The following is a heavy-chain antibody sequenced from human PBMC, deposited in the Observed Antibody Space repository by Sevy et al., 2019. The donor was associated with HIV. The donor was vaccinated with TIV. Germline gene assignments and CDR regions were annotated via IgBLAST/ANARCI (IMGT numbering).Heavy chain of an antibody. Sequence: ASVKDSCKASGGTFSSYAISWVRQAPGQGLEWMGGIIPIFGTANYAQKFQGRVTITADESTSTAYMELSSLRSEDTAVYYCAREGSSSWYDNWFDPWGQGTLVTVSS. V-gene: IGHV1-69*13. CDR2: IIPIFGTA. CDR3: AREGSSSWYDNWFDP. J-gene: IGHJ5*02. CDR1: GGTFSSYA. D-gene: IGHD6-13*01.